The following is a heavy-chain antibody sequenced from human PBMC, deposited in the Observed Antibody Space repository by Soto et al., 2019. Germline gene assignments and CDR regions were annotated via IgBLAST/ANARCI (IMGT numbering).Heavy chain of an antibody. V-gene: IGHV3-30*18. CDR2: ISYDGSNK. D-gene: IGHD5-18*01. J-gene: IGHJ4*02. CDR3: AKASYSYGYPFDY. CDR1: GFTFSSYG. Sequence: QVQLVESGGGVVQPGRSLRLSCAASGFTFSSYGMHWVRQAPGKGLEWVAVISYDGSNKYYGDSVKGRFTISRDNSKNTLYLQMNSLRAEDTAVYYCAKASYSYGYPFDYGGQGTLVTVSS.